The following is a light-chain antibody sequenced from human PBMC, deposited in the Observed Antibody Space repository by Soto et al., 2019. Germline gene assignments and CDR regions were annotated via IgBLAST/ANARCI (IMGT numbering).Light chain of an antibody. CDR1: QNINSD. Sequence: EIVLTQSPATLSLSPGERATLSCRASQNINSDLAWYQQKPGQAPRLLIYATSNRATGIPARFSGSGSGTDFTIRFSSLEPGDFAVYYSQKRSSWPFTFGPGTKGDIK. J-gene: IGKJ3*01. V-gene: IGKV3-11*01. CDR3: QKRSSWPFT. CDR2: ATS.